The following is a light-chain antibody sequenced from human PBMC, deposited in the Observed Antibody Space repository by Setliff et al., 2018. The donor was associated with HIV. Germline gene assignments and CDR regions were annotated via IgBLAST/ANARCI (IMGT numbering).Light chain of an antibody. CDR1: SSDVGKYNF. CDR3: ASYTAIDTIV. V-gene: IGLV2-14*03. Sequence: QSVLTQPASVPGSPGQSITISCTGTSSDVGKYNFVSWYQQHPGKAPKIIIYEVTDRPSGVSHRFSGSKSGNTASLTISGLQDEDEADYYCASYTAIDTIVFGTGTKVTVL. CDR2: EVT. J-gene: IGLJ1*01.